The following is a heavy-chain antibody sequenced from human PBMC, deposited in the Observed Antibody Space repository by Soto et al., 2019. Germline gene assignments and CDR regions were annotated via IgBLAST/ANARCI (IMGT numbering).Heavy chain of an antibody. CDR2: ISYDGSNK. Sequence: QVQLVESGGGVVQPGRSLRLSCAASGFTFSSYAMHWVRQAPGKGLEWVAVISYDGSNKYYADSVKGRFTISRDNSKNTLYLQMNSLRAEDTAVYYCARFGKMQPSSPPGYWGQGTLVTVSS. V-gene: IGHV3-30-3*01. CDR3: ARFGKMQPSSPPGY. CDR1: GFTFSSYA. J-gene: IGHJ4*02. D-gene: IGHD3-10*01.